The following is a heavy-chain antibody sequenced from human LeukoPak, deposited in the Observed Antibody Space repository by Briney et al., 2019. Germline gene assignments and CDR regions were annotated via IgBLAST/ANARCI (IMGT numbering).Heavy chain of an antibody. CDR1: GYSFTNYW. J-gene: IGHJ5*02. V-gene: IGHV5-51*01. CDR2: IYPGNSDT. CDR3: ARSQGYCSGGSCLQGDWFDP. D-gene: IGHD2-15*01. Sequence: GESLKISCKGSGYSFTNYWIGWVRQMPGKGLEWMGIIYPGNSDTRYSPSFQGQVTISADKSIRTAYLQWGSLKASDTAMYYCARSQGYCSGGSCLQGDWFDPWGQGTLVTVSS.